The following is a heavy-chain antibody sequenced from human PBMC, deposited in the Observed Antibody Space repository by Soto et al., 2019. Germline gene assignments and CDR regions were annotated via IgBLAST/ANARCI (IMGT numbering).Heavy chain of an antibody. J-gene: IGHJ5*01. V-gene: IGHV4-39*01. CDR3: GGVQDA. CDR2: ISYSGST. Sequence: SETLSLTCTVSGGSISSSSYYWGWILHPPGKGLEWIGSISYSGSTYYNPSLKSRVTISVDTSKNQFSLKLSSVTAADTAVYFCGGVQDAWGNGALVNVSA. CDR1: GGSISSSSYY.